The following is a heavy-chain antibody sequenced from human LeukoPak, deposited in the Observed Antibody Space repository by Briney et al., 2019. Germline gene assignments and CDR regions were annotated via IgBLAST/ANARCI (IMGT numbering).Heavy chain of an antibody. V-gene: IGHV3-23*01. CDR1: GFAFRSYA. CDR3: AEDLLLNPH. D-gene: IGHD2-15*01. J-gene: IGHJ4*02. Sequence: PGRSLRLSCAASGFAFRSYAMSSVRQAPGKGLEWVSAISGTVGTTYYADPAKGRFTISKDNSKNTSYLQINSRTPQAPPVYSCAEDLLLNPHWGQGSQVTV. CDR2: ISGTVGTT.